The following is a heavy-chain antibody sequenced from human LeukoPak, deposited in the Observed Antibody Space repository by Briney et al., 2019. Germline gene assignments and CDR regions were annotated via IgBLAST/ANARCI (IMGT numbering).Heavy chain of an antibody. V-gene: IGHV4-4*07. CDR2: YASGTT. D-gene: IGHD7-27*01. CDR1: GASLTIYY. Sequence: PETLSLTCSVSGASLTIYYWNWIRQPAGKGLEWIGRYASGTTAHNPSLKSQFTMSIDTSKNQISLKLTSVTAADTAVYYCATGDHSFDNWGQGILVTVTP. J-gene: IGHJ4*02. CDR3: ATGDHSFDN.